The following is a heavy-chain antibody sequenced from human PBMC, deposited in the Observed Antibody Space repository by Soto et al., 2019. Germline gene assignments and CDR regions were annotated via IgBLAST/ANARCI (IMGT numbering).Heavy chain of an antibody. CDR2: INPSGGST. D-gene: IGHD2-2*01. CDR1: GYTFTSYY. J-gene: IGHJ6*02. Sequence: SVKVSCKASGYTFTSYYMHWVRQAPVQGLEWMGIINPSGGSTSYAQKFQGRVTMTRDTSTSTVYMELSSLRSEDTAVYYCAALFRYCSSTSCRYGMDVWGQGTTVTVSS. V-gene: IGHV1-46*01. CDR3: AALFRYCSSTSCRYGMDV.